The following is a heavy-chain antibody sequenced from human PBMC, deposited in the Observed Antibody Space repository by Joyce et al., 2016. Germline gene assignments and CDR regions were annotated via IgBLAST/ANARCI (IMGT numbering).Heavy chain of an antibody. CDR2: LSSSSSYI. V-gene: IGHV3-21*01. CDR1: GFTFSSYS. Sequence: EVQLVASGGGRVKPGGSLRPSCAASGFTFSSYSMNWVRQATRKGLECVSSLSSSSSYIKYTDSVKGRFTISRDNAKNSLYLQMNSLRVEDTAVYYCARSSYTNGIFDYWGQGTLVTVSS. J-gene: IGHJ4*02. D-gene: IGHD2-8*01. CDR3: ARSSYTNGIFDY.